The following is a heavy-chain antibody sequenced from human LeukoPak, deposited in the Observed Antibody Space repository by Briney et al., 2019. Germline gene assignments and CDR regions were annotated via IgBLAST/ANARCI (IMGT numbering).Heavy chain of an antibody. V-gene: IGHV1-69*04. CDR2: IIPILGIA. CDR1: GGTFSSYA. Sequence: GASVKVSCKASGGTFSSYAISWVRQAPGQGLEWMGRIIPILGIANYAQKFQGRVTITADKSTSTAYMELSSLRSEDTAVYYCASSVHYYGVDVWGQGTTVTVSS. D-gene: IGHD3-16*02. J-gene: IGHJ6*02. CDR3: ASSVHYYGVDV.